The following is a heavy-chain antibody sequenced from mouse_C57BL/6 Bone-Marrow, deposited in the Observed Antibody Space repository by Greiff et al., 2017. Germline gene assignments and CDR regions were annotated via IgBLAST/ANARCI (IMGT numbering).Heavy chain of an antibody. CDR3: ARSKGSSGYGY. CDR2: INPYNGGT. Sequence: EVKLMESGPVLVKPGASVKLSCKASGYTFTDYYMNWVKQSHGRSLEWIGVINPYNGGTSYNQKFKGKATLTVDKSSSTAYMELNSLTSEDSAVYYCARSKGSSGYGYWGQGTTLTFSS. V-gene: IGHV1-19*01. CDR1: GYTFTDYY. D-gene: IGHD3-2*02. J-gene: IGHJ2*01.